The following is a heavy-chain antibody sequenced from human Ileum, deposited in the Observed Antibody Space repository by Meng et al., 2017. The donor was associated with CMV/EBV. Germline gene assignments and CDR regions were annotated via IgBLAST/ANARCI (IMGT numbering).Heavy chain of an antibody. CDR3: ARAKEYSSSWFDY. Sequence: KASGYTFTSYGISWVRQAPGQGLEWMGWISAYNGNTNYAQKLQGRVTMTTDTSTSTAYTELRSLRSDDTAVYYCARAKEYSSSWFDYWGQGTLVTVSS. CDR1: GYTFTSYG. J-gene: IGHJ4*02. V-gene: IGHV1-18*01. CDR2: ISAYNGNT. D-gene: IGHD6-13*01.